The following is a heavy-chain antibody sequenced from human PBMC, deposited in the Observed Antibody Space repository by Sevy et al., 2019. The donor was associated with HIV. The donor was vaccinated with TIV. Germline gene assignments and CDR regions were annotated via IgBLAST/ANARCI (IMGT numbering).Heavy chain of an antibody. D-gene: IGHD3-22*01. Sequence: GGSLRLSCEASGFTVSGNYMAWVRLAPGKGLEWVSLIDSGGSTYYADSVKGRFTNSRDNAKNTLYLQMNPLRAEDTVVYFCARDRYYDASGYYYYYYGMDVWGQGTTVTVSS. V-gene: IGHV3-66*01. CDR1: GFTVSGNY. J-gene: IGHJ6*02. CDR3: ARDRYYDASGYYYYYYGMDV. CDR2: IDSGGST.